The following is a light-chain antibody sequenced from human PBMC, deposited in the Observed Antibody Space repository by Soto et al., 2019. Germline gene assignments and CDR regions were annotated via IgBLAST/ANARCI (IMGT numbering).Light chain of an antibody. CDR2: YDD. Sequence: QSVLTQPPSVSEAPRQRVTISCSGSSSNIGNNAVNWYQQLPGKAPKLLIYYDDLLPSGVSDRFSGSKSGTSASLAISGLQSEDEADYYCAAWDDSLHGPLFGTGTKLTVL. CDR3: AAWDDSLHGPL. V-gene: IGLV1-36*01. CDR1: SSNIGNNA. J-gene: IGLJ1*01.